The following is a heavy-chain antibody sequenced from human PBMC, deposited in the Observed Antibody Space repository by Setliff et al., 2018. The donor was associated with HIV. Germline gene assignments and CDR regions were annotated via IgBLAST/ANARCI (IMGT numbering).Heavy chain of an antibody. D-gene: IGHD6-13*01. V-gene: IGHV3-30*02. CDR2: IWFDGSNK. CDR3: AKDVGRQQLVRDAFDI. J-gene: IGHJ3*02. Sequence: PGGSLRLSCAASGFTFSYYGMHWVRQAPGKGLEWVAVIWFDGSNKNYADSVKGRFTISRDNSKNTLYLQMNSLRAEDTAVYYCAKDVGRQQLVRDAFDIWGQGTMVTVSS. CDR1: GFTFSYYG.